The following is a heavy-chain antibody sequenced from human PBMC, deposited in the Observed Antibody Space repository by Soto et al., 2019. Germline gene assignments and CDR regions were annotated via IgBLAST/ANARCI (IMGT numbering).Heavy chain of an antibody. D-gene: IGHD3-22*01. CDR3: VGPDYTSSGYYYGHDAFDI. CDR2: INAGNGNT. CDR1: GYTFTSYA. J-gene: IGHJ3*02. Sequence: QVQLVQSGAEVKKPGASVKVSCKASGYTFTSYAMHWVRQAPGQRLEWMGWINAGNGNTKYSQKFQGRVTITRDTSASTAYMELSSLRSEDTAVYYCVGPDYTSSGYYYGHDAFDIWGQWTMVTVSS. V-gene: IGHV1-3*01.